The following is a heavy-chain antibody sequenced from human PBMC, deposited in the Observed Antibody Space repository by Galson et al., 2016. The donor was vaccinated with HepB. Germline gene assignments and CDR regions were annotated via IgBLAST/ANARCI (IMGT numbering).Heavy chain of an antibody. CDR1: GGSVSSGSYY. V-gene: IGHV4-61*01. Sequence: SETLSLTCTVSGGSVSSGSYYWSWIRQPPGKGLEWIGYIYYSGSTKYNPSLKSRVTISVDTSKNQFSLNLSSVTAADTAVYYCATLTYYYDSKAGAFDIWGRGTMVTVSS. D-gene: IGHD3-22*01. CDR2: IYYSGST. CDR3: ATLTYYYDSKAGAFDI. J-gene: IGHJ3*02.